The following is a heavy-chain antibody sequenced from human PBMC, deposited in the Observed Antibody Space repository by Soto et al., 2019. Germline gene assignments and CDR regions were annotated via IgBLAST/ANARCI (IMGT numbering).Heavy chain of an antibody. CDR2: IIPIFGTA. J-gene: IGHJ6*02. D-gene: IGHD2-15*01. CDR1: GGTFSSYA. Sequence: QVQLVQSGAEVKKPGSSVKVSCRASGGTFSSYAISWVRQAPGQGLEWMGGIIPIFGTANYAQKFQGRVTITADESLSTAYMELSSLRSEDTAVYYCAREDCSGGSCYTRAYYYYGMDVWGQGTTVTVSS. V-gene: IGHV1-69*12. CDR3: AREDCSGGSCYTRAYYYYGMDV.